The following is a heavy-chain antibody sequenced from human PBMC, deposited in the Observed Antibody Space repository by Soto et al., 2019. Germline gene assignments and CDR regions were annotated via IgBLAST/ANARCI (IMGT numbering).Heavy chain of an antibody. CDR2: IYYSGST. CDR3: ARHPTYSSSWSPPGRMDV. CDR1: GVSISSYY. V-gene: IGHV4-59*08. J-gene: IGHJ6*02. Sequence: SETLSLTCTVSGVSISSYYWSWIRQPPGKGLEWIGYIYYSGSTNYNPSLKSRVTISVDTSKNQFSLKLSSVTAADTAVYYCARHPTYSSSWSPPGRMDVWGQGTTVTVSS. D-gene: IGHD6-13*01.